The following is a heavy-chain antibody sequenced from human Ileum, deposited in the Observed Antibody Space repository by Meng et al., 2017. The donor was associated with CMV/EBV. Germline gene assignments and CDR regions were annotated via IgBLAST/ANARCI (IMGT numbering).Heavy chain of an antibody. J-gene: IGHJ4*02. CDR2: ISSSGRTI. V-gene: IGHV3-11*04. Sequence: GGSLRLSCAASGFTFRDYYINWIRQAPGKGLEWVSYISSSGRTIYYADSVKGRFTISRDNSKNTLYLQMNSLRAEDTAVYYCAKVAARPYWGQGTLVTVSS. CDR1: GFTFRDYY. CDR3: AKVAARPY. D-gene: IGHD6-6*01.